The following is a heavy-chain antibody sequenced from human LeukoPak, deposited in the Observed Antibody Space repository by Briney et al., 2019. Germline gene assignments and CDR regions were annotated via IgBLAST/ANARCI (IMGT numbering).Heavy chain of an antibody. CDR3: ARGGGYRGAFDI. CDR2: ISYDGSNK. D-gene: IGHD6-19*01. J-gene: IGHJ3*02. Sequence: PGRSLRLPCAASGFTFSSYAMHWVRQAPGKGLEWVAVISYDGSNKYYADSVKGRFTISRDNSKNTLYLQMNSLRAEDTAVYYCARGGGYRGAFDIWGQGTMVTVSS. V-gene: IGHV3-30-3*01. CDR1: GFTFSSYA.